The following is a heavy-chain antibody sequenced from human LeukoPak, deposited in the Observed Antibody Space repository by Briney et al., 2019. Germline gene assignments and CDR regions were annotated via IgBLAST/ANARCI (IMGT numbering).Heavy chain of an antibody. V-gene: IGHV1-46*01. J-gene: IGHJ4*02. CDR1: GYTFTTYG. CDR3: ARESGGNPATSEDY. D-gene: IGHD4-23*01. Sequence: GASVKVSCKASGYTFTTYGISWVRQAPGQGLEWMGIIDPSGGSTNYAQKFQGRVTMTRDTSTSTVYMELSSLRSEDTAVYYCARESGGNPATSEDYWGQGTLVTVSS. CDR2: IDPSGGST.